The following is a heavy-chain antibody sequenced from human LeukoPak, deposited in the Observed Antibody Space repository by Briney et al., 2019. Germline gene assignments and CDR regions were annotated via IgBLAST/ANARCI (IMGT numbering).Heavy chain of an antibody. J-gene: IGHJ3*02. CDR1: GGSISSGGYS. V-gene: IGHV4-30-2*01. CDR2: IYHSGST. D-gene: IGHD3-22*01. CDR3: ARDSFLYYYDSSGWGAFDI. Sequence: SETLSLTCAVSGGSISSGGYSWSWIQQPPGKGLEWIGYIYHSGSTYYNPSLKSRVTISVDTSKNQFSLKLSSVTAADTAVYYCARDSFLYYYDSSGWGAFDIWGQGTMVTVSS.